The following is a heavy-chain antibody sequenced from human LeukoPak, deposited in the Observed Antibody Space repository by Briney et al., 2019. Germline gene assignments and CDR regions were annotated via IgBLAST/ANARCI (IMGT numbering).Heavy chain of an antibody. CDR2: ISGSGGST. J-gene: IGHJ3*02. D-gene: IGHD1-26*01. CDR1: GFTFSSYA. CDR3: TRGGSSSYDGFDI. Sequence: GGSLRLSCAASGFTFSSYAMSWVRQAPGKGLEWVSAISGSGGSTYYADSVKGRFTISRDNSKNTLYLQMNSLRVEDTAVYYCTRGGSSSYDGFDIWGQGTMVSVSS. V-gene: IGHV3-23*01.